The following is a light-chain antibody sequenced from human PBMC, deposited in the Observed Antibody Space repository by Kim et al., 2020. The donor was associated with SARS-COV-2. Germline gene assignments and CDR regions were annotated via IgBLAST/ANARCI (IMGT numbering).Light chain of an antibody. J-gene: IGLJ3*02. CDR1: DKY. CDR2: RDD. Sequence: DKYVSWYQQKPGQSPVLVIYRDDRRPSGIPERFSASSSGNTATLTISGTQAMDEADYYCQAWDSGAWVFGGGTQLTVL. V-gene: IGLV3-1*01. CDR3: QAWDSGAWV.